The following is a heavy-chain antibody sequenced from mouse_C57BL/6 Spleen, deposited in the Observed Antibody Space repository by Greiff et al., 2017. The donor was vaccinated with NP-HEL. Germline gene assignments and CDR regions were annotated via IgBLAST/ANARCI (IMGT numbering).Heavy chain of an antibody. CDR3: ARNYGSSYRFAY. V-gene: IGHV1-54*01. D-gene: IGHD1-1*01. J-gene: IGHJ3*01. CDR1: GYAFTNYL. CDR2: INPGSGGT. Sequence: VKLMESGAELVRPGTSVKVSCKASGYAFTNYLIEWVKQRPGQGLEWIGVINPGSGGTNYNEKFKGKATLTADKSSSTAYMQLSSLTSEDSAVYFCARNYGSSYRFAYWGQGTLVTVSA.